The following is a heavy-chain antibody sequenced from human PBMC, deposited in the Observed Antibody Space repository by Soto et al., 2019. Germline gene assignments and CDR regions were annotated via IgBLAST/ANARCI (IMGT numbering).Heavy chain of an antibody. CDR2: MYHSGTS. J-gene: IGHJ4*02. Sequence: PSETLSLTCAVSDYSISSAYYWGWIRQPPGKGLEWIGSMYHSGTSSYNPSLKSRVTMSVDTSKNEFSLKLSSVTAADTAVYYCARDHYSSGYMVSPYWGQGALVTVSS. V-gene: IGHV4-38-2*02. D-gene: IGHD6-25*01. CDR1: DYSISSAYY. CDR3: ARDHYSSGYMVSPY.